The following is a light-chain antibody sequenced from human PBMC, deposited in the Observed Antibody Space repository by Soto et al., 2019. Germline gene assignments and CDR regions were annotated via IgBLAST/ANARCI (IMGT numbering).Light chain of an antibody. CDR2: GAS. J-gene: IGKJ4*01. Sequence: EIVMTQSPATLSVSPGERATLSCRARQSVSSNLAWYQQKPGQAPRLLIYGASTRATGIPARFSGSGSGTEFTLTISCLQSEDLAVYYCQQYNSWPPLTFGGGTKVEIK. V-gene: IGKV3-15*01. CDR1: QSVSSN. CDR3: QQYNSWPPLT.